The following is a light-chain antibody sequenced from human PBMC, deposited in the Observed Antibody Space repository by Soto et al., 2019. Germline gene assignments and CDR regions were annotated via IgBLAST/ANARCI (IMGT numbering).Light chain of an antibody. Sequence: IVLTQSPATLSLSPGERATLSCRASQSLINFVAWYQHKPGQPPRLLIYDASKRATGIPTRFSGSGSGTEFTLTISSLKPEDFAVYYCQQRSNWPDAFGQGTRLEI. CDR3: QQRSNWPDA. V-gene: IGKV3-11*01. CDR1: QSLINF. CDR2: DAS. J-gene: IGKJ5*01.